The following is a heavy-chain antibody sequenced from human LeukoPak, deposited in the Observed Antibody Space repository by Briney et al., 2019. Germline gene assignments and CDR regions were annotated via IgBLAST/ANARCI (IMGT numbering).Heavy chain of an antibody. V-gene: IGHV3-21*01. D-gene: IGHD1-26*01. J-gene: IGHJ4*02. CDR1: GFNFYSYR. Sequence: KSRGSLRLSWAASGFNFYSYRMNWGRQAPGKGLEWVSSISSSSSYIYNADSVKGRFTISRDNAKNSLYLQMNSLSAEDTAVYYCARGLAVGERTHSINYSVSWGQGTLVTVSS. CDR3: ARGLAVGERTHSINYSVS. CDR2: ISSSSSYI.